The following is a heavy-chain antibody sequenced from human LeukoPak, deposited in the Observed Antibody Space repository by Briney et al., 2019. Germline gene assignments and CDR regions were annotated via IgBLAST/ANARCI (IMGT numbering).Heavy chain of an antibody. Sequence: GGSLRLSCAASGFTFSSYAMHWVRQAPGKGLEWVAVISYDGSNKYGDSVKGRFTISRDNSKNTLYLQMNSLRAEDTAVYYGALNRGSGWYFHYWGQGTLVTVSS. J-gene: IGHJ4*02. CDR2: ISYDGSNK. V-gene: IGHV3-30*04. CDR1: GFTFSSYA. D-gene: IGHD6-19*01. CDR3: ALNRGSGWYFHY.